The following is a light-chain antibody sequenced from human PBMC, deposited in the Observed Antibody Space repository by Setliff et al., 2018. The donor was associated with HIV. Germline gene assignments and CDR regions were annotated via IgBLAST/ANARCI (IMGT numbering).Light chain of an antibody. CDR2: ELS. CDR1: SSDIGSHNH. J-gene: IGLJ1*01. CDR3: SSYTSSSTRV. Sequence: QSALTQPPSASGSPGQSVAISCTGTSSDIGSHNHVSWYQQYPGKAPKLMIYELSQRPSGVPDRFSGSKSGNTASLTVSGLQAEDEADYYCSSYTSSSTRVFGTGTKVTVL. V-gene: IGLV2-8*01.